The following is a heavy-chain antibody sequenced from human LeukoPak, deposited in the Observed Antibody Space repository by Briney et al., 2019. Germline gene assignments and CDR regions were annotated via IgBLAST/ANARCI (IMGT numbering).Heavy chain of an antibody. CDR2: IGISGYSI. D-gene: IGHD6-19*01. V-gene: IGHV3-23*01. CDR3: AKAIAVAGPSVVYFDY. CDR1: GFKFDNYA. Sequence: GGSLRLSCAASGFKFDNYAMTWVRQAPGKGLEWVSSIGISGYSIYYADSVKGRFTISRDKSKNTLFLQMNSLRAEDTALYYCAKAIAVAGPSVVYFDYWGQGTLVTVSS. J-gene: IGHJ4*02.